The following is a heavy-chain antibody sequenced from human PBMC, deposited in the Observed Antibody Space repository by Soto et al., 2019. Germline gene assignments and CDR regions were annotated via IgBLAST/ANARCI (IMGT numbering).Heavy chain of an antibody. CDR3: TRLISAAQDY. V-gene: IGHV3-73*01. CDR1: GFVFKDSS. J-gene: IGHJ4*02. D-gene: IGHD3-10*01. CDR2: IRDRAYSYAT. Sequence: GGSLRLSCAASGFVFKDSSIHWVRQASGKGLEWVGRIRDRAYSYATAYAASVKGRFTISRDDSSNTANLQMNSLKTEDTAIYYCTRLISAAQDYWGQGTLVTVSS.